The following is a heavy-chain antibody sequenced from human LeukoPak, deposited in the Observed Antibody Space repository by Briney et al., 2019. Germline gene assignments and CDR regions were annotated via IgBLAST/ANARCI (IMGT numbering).Heavy chain of an antibody. Sequence: GGSLRLSCEASEFTFSRYAMSWIRHAPGTGLEWVSTLSGSGTATYYADSVKGRFTTSRDNSKDTLYLQMDNLRADDTAVYYCAKHLGSHSFLFYYMVVWGEGTSVIVSS. J-gene: IGHJ6*03. CDR3: AKHLGSHSFLFYYMVV. D-gene: IGHD2-21*01. V-gene: IGHV3-23*01. CDR2: LSGSGTAT. CDR1: EFTFSRYA.